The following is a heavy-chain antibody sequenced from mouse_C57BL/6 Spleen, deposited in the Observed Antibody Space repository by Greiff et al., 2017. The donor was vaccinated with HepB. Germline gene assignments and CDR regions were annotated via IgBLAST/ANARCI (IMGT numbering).Heavy chain of an antibody. D-gene: IGHD2-1*01. CDR3: ARQDYYGNYDAMDY. CDR2: ISSGGSYT. Sequence: DVKLVESGGDLVKPGGSLKLSCAASGFTFSSYGMSWVRQTPDKRLEWVATISSGGSYTYYPDSVKGRFTISRDNAKNTLYLQMSSLKSEDTAMYYCARQDYYGNYDAMDYWGQGTSVTVSS. CDR1: GFTFSSYG. V-gene: IGHV5-6*02. J-gene: IGHJ4*01.